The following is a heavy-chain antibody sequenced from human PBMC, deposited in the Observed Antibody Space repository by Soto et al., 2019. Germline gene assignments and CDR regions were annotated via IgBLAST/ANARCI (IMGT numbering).Heavy chain of an antibody. Sequence: QVQLVESGGGVVQPGRSLRLSCAASGFNFSTFGMHWVRQPPGKCLEWVAVIWYDGSNTYFEDSVKGRFTISRDNSKNTLDLQMNSVRVEDTAVYSCARDQGEMATSMAAFDFWGKGTMVTVSS. CDR2: IWYDGSNT. CDR1: GFNFSTFG. V-gene: IGHV3-33*01. J-gene: IGHJ3*01. D-gene: IGHD5-12*01. CDR3: ARDQGEMATSMAAFDF.